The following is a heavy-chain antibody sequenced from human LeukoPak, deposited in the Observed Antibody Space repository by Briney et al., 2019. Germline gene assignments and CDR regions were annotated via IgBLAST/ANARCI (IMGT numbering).Heavy chain of an antibody. CDR3: ARDRGQQWLWWFDP. J-gene: IGHJ5*02. Sequence: PSETLSLTCTVSGGSISSYYWSWIRQPAGKGLEWIGRIYTSGSTNYNPSLKSRVTMSVGTSKNQFSLKLSSVTAAGTAVYYCARDRGQQWLWWFDPWGQGTLVTVSS. CDR2: IYTSGST. V-gene: IGHV4-4*07. CDR1: GGSISSYY. D-gene: IGHD6-19*01.